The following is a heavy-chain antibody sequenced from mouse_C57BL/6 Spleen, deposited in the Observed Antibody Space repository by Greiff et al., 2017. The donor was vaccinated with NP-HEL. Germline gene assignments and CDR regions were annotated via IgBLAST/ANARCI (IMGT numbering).Heavy chain of an antibody. CDR3: ARNYGSSGDFDY. Sequence: QVQLQQSGAELVMPGASVKLSCKASGYTFTSYWMHWVKQRPGQGLEWIGEIDPSDSYTNYNQKFKGKSTLTVDKSSSTAYMQLSSLTSEDSAVYYCARNYGSSGDFDYWGQGTTLTVSS. V-gene: IGHV1-69*01. CDR2: IDPSDSYT. D-gene: IGHD1-1*01. CDR1: GYTFTSYW. J-gene: IGHJ2*01.